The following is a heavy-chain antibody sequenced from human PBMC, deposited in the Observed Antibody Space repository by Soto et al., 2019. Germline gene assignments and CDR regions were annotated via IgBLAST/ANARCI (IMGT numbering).Heavy chain of an antibody. J-gene: IGHJ6*02. V-gene: IGHV1-2*02. CDR2: INPNSGGT. CDR3: ASAATTEHYYYYYGMDV. D-gene: IGHD5-12*01. Sequence: VASVKVSFKASGYTFTGYYMHWLRQAPGQGLEWMGWINPNSGGTNYAQKFQGRVTMTRDTSISTAYMELSRLRSDDTAVYYCASAATTEHYYYYYGMDVWGQGTTVTVSS. CDR1: GYTFTGYY.